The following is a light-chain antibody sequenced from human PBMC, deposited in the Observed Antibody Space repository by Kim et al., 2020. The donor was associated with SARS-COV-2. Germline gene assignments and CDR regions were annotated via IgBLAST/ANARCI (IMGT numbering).Light chain of an antibody. CDR3: QVWDSSIEV. CDR2: TDR. V-gene: IGLV3-9*01. Sequence: VALGRKARITWGGNKIGRKNVDWNQKKAGQAPVWVIYTDRKRPSGIPERCSGSNSESTATLTISGDQAGDEAAYYCQVWDSSIEVFGGGTQLTV. CDR1: KIGRKN. J-gene: IGLJ3*02.